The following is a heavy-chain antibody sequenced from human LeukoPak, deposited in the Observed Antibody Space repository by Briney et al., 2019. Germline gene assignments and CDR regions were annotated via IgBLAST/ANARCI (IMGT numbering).Heavy chain of an antibody. CDR3: ARNSGSYRGIFNY. V-gene: IGHV3-48*02. J-gene: IGHJ4*02. D-gene: IGHD1-26*01. Sequence: PGGSLRLSCAASGFTFSSYSMNWVRQAPGKGLEWVSYISSSSSIIYYADSVKGRFTISRDNAKNSLYLQMNSLRDDDTAVYYSARNSGSYRGIFNYWGQGTLVTVSS. CDR2: ISSSSSII. CDR1: GFTFSSYS.